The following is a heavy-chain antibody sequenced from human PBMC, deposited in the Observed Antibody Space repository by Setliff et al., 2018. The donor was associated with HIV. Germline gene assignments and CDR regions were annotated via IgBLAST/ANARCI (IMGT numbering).Heavy chain of an antibody. V-gene: IGHV4-61*01. Sequence: PSETLSLTCSVSGGSVGSGSYYWSWIRQSPGKGLEWLGYIYYSGSTTYNPSLRSRVTISIDTSKNQFSLKLSSVTAADTAVYYCARGSKGGFFDYWGQGTLVTVSS. J-gene: IGHJ4*02. D-gene: IGHD3-16*01. CDR3: ARGSKGGFFDY. CDR1: GGSVGSGSYY. CDR2: IYYSGST.